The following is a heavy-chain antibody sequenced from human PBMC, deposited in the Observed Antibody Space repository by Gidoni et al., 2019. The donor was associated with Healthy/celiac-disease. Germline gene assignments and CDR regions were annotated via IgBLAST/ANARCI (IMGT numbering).Heavy chain of an antibody. Sequence: QVQLVQSGAEVKKPGASVKVSCKASGYTFTSYAMHWVRQAPGQRLEWMGWINAGNGNTKYSQKFQGRVTITRDTSASTAYMELSSLRSEDTAVYYCARLGSGSGWYGGGFDPWGQGTLVTVSS. V-gene: IGHV1-3*01. CDR3: ARLGSGSGWYGGGFDP. D-gene: IGHD6-19*01. J-gene: IGHJ5*02. CDR2: INAGNGNT. CDR1: GYTFTSYA.